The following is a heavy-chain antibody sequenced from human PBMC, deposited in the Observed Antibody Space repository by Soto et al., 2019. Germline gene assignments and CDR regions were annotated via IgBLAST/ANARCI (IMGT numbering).Heavy chain of an antibody. CDR1: GGCMSSADYY. D-gene: IGHD5-12*01. CDR2: IYYSGST. Sequence: SDTMSLSCTVSGGCMSSADYYGSWIRQPPGKGLEWIGYIYYSGSTYYNPSLKSRVTISVDTSKNQFSLKLSSVTAADTAVYYCARDLIVATERGDYNYGMDVWGQGTTVTVSS. J-gene: IGHJ6*02. CDR3: ARDLIVATERGDYNYGMDV. V-gene: IGHV4-30-4*02.